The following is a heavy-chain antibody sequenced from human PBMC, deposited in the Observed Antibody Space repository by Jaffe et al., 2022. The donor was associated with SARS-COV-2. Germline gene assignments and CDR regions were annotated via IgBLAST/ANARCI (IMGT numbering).Heavy chain of an antibody. CDR1: GYTFTSYD. D-gene: IGHD2-15*01. V-gene: IGHV1-8*01. Sequence: QVQLVQSGAEVKKPGASVKVSCKASGYTFTSYDINWVRQATGQGLEWMGWMNPNSGNTGYAQKFQGRVTMTRNTSISTAYMELSSLRSEDTAVYYCARANTRYCSGGSCALNFDYWGQGTLVTVSS. J-gene: IGHJ4*02. CDR3: ARANTRYCSGGSCALNFDY. CDR2: MNPNSGNT.